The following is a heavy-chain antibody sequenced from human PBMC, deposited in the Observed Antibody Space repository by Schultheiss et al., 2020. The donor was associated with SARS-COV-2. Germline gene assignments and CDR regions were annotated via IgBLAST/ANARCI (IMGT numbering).Heavy chain of an antibody. CDR2: IWYDGSNK. D-gene: IGHD3-16*01. CDR3: ARALGGNYYYGMDV. CDR1: GFTFSSYA. V-gene: IGHV3-30*04. J-gene: IGHJ6*02. Sequence: GGSLRLSCAASGFTFSSYAMHWVRQAPGKGLEWVAVIWYDGSNKYYADSVKGRFTISRDNSKNTLYLQMNSLRAEDTAVYYCARALGGNYYYGMDVWGQGTTVTVSS.